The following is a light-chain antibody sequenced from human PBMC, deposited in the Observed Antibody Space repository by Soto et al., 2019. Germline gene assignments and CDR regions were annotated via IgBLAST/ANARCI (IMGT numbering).Light chain of an antibody. CDR2: EVS. V-gene: IGLV2-14*01. J-gene: IGLJ3*02. CDR1: RDDVGGYNY. Sequence: QSALTQPASVSGSPGQSITISCTGTRDDVGGYNYVSWYQQYPGKAPKLMIYEVSYRPSGVSNRFSGSRSGHTASLSISGLQAEDEAYYYCSAYTNIGTLVFGGGTKLTVL. CDR3: SAYTNIGTLV.